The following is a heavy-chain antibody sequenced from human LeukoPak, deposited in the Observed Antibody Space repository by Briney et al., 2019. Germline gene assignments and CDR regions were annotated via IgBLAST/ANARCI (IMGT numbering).Heavy chain of an antibody. J-gene: IGHJ3*02. CDR3: GMSGDRVPLQDDVFDI. Sequence: GESLKISCKVSGYSFTSYCIGWVRQMPGKGLEWMGIIYPGDSGPTYSPSFQGQVTISVDKSINTAYLQWSSLQASDTAMYYCGMSGDRVPLQDDVFDIWGQGTMVSVSS. CDR2: IYPGDSGP. V-gene: IGHV5-51*01. CDR1: GYSFTSYC. D-gene: IGHD1-26*01.